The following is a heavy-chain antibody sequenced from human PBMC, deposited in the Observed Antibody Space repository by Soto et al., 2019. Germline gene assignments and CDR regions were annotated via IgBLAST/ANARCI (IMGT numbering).Heavy chain of an antibody. CDR2: ISGGIGST. CDR3: AEGAARYFDD. CDR1: GFSFGTYA. V-gene: IGHV3-23*01. Sequence: GGSLRLSCVASGFSFGTYAMTWVRQVPGKGLVWVSTISGGIGSTFYADSVTGRFTISRDISKKMLFLHMNGVRGEDTGTYYCAEGAARYFDDWGRGTLVTVSS. J-gene: IGHJ4*02. D-gene: IGHD1-26*01.